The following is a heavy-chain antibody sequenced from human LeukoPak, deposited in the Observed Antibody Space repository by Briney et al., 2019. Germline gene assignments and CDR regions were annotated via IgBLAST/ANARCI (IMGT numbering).Heavy chain of an antibody. Sequence: GGSLRLSHVASGFTLNHNHMSWVRQAPGKGLEGVSYISSSGSTIYYADSVKRRFTISRDNAKNSLHLQMTSLRAEDTAVYYCAELGITMIGGVWGKGTTVTISS. V-gene: IGHV3-11*04. J-gene: IGHJ6*04. D-gene: IGHD3-10*02. CDR1: GFTLNHNH. CDR3: AELGITMIGGV. CDR2: ISSSGSTI.